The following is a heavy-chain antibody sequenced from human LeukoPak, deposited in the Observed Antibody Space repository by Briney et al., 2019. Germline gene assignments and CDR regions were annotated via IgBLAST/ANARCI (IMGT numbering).Heavy chain of an antibody. CDR3: ARGKAEMATIGFIPFDY. V-gene: IGHV4-38-2*02. Sequence: SETLSLTCTVSGYSISSGYYWGWIRQSPGKGLEWIGSIYHSGITFYNPSLKSRVTISVDTSRNQFSLKLSSVTAADTAVYYCARGKAEMATIGFIPFDYWGQGTLVTVSS. CDR2: IYHSGIT. CDR1: GYSISSGYY. J-gene: IGHJ4*02. D-gene: IGHD5-24*01.